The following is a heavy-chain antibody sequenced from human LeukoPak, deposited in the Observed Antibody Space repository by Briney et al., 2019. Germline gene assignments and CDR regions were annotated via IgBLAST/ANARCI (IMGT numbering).Heavy chain of an antibody. CDR3: ARDFIYSQVYLERFWFDP. D-gene: IGHD1-20*01. Sequence: GGSLRLSCAASGFTFSRYWIHWVRQAPGKGLVWVSRINSDGSDTVYADSVRGRFTISRDNAKNTLYLQMNSLRADDTAVYYCARDFIYSQVYLERFWFDPWGQGTLVTVSS. CDR2: INSDGSDT. J-gene: IGHJ5*02. CDR1: GFTFSRYW. V-gene: IGHV3-74*01.